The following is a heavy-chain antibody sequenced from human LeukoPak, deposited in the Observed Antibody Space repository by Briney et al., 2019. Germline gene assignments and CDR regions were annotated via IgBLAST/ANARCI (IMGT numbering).Heavy chain of an antibody. Sequence: PSETLSLTCSVSGGSISSYYWSWIRQSAGKGLGWIGRIYPTGSTNYNPSLKSRVTISGDKSKNQFSLKLSSVTAADTAVYYCARVGGDCGGDCYHYYSMDVWGKGTTVTVSS. CDR3: ARVGGDCGGDCYHYYSMDV. V-gene: IGHV4-4*07. J-gene: IGHJ6*03. CDR2: IYPTGST. CDR1: GGSISSYY. D-gene: IGHD2-21*02.